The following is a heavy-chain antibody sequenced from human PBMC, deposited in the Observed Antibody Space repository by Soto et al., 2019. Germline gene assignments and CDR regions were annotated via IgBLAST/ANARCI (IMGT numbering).Heavy chain of an antibody. Sequence: GASVKVSCKVSGYTLTELSMHWVRQAPGKGLEWMGGFDLEDGETIYAQKFQGRVTMTEDTSTDTAYMELSSLRSEDTAVYYCAIFGPFTFGGVIFDYWGQGTLVTVSS. CDR1: GYTLTELS. D-gene: IGHD3-16*01. CDR2: FDLEDGET. V-gene: IGHV1-24*01. J-gene: IGHJ4*02. CDR3: AIFGPFTFGGVIFDY.